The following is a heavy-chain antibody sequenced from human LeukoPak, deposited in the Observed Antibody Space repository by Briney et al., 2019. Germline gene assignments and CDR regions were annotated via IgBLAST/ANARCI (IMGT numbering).Heavy chain of an antibody. D-gene: IGHD2-8*01. V-gene: IGHV3-11*01. CDR1: GFTFSDYY. Sequence: GGSLRLSCAASGFTFSDYYMSWIRQAPGKGLEWVSYISSSGSTIYYADSVKGRFTISRDNAKNSLYLQMNSLRAEDTAAYYCAKDPDCTSGICYTFFDYWGQGTLVTVSS. J-gene: IGHJ4*02. CDR3: AKDPDCTSGICYTFFDY. CDR2: ISSSGSTI.